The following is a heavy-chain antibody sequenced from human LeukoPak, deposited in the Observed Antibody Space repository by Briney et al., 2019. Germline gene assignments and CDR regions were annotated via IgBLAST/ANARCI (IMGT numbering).Heavy chain of an antibody. J-gene: IGHJ4*02. CDR1: GFTFRNYC. D-gene: IGHD2-2*01. Sequence: AGGSLRLSCAASGFTFRNYCMTWVRQAPGKGLEWVANIKQDGSEEYYVDSVKGRFTISRENAKNSLYLQMNSLRAEDTAVYYCARDRCSSTSCFFDYWGQGTLVTVSS. CDR2: IKQDGSEE. V-gene: IGHV3-7*01. CDR3: ARDRCSSTSCFFDY.